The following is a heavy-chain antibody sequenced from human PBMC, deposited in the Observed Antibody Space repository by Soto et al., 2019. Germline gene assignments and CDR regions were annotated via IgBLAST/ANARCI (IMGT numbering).Heavy chain of an antibody. CDR2: IKQDGSEK. CDR3: ARDRAATTWSEFDY. J-gene: IGHJ4*02. Sequence: WGSLRLSCAASGFTFSSYWMSWVRQAPGKGLEWVANIKQDGSEKYYVDSVKGRFTISRDNAKNSLYLQMNSLRAEDTAVYYCARDRAATTWSEFDYWGQGTLVTVSS. CDR1: GFTFSSYW. D-gene: IGHD4-17*01. V-gene: IGHV3-7*01.